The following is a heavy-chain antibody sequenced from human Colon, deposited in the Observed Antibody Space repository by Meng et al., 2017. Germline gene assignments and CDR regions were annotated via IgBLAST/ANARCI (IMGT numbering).Heavy chain of an antibody. D-gene: IGHD3-22*01. V-gene: IGHV1-18*01. CDR1: GYTFTSYG. CDR3: ARDNPTDYYDSSGYYFDY. J-gene: IGHJ4*01. Sequence: ASVKVSCKASGYTFTSYGISWVRQAPGQGLEWMGWISAYNGNTNYAQKLQGRVTMTTDTSTSTAYMELRSLRSDDTAVYYCARDNPTDYYDSSGYYFDYWGHGTRVTVSS. CDR2: ISAYNGNT.